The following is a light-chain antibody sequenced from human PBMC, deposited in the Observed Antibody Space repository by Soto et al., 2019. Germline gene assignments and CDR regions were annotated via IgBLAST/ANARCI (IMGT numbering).Light chain of an antibody. J-gene: IGKJ4*01. CDR3: QQYDNIPLT. CDR2: DAS. Sequence: DIQMTQSPSSVSASVGDRVTITCRASQGISSWLAWYQQKPGAAPKLLIYDASNLQAGVPSRFSRSGSGTEFTFTISSLQPEDVATYYCQQYDNIPLTFGGGTKVDIK. CDR1: QGISSW. V-gene: IGKV1-33*01.